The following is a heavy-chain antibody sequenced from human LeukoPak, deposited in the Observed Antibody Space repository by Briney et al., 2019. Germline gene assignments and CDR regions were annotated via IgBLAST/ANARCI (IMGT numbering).Heavy chain of an antibody. D-gene: IGHD5-18*01. CDR2: IDGSGGST. CDR1: GNTFTSYG. CDR3: AKEWGSHGYPLFDY. J-gene: IGHJ4*02. V-gene: IGHV3-23*01. Sequence: AASVKVSCKASGNTFTSYGISWVRQAPGKGLEWVSGIDGSGGSTYYADSVRGRFTISRDNSKNTVYLQMNSLRAEDTAVYYCAKEWGSHGYPLFDYWGQGTLVTVSS.